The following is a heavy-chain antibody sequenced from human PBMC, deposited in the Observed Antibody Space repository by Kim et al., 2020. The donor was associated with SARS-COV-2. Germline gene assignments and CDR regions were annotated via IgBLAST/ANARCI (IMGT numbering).Heavy chain of an antibody. J-gene: IGHJ4*01. D-gene: IGHD4-17*01. V-gene: IGHV4-39*01. Sequence: SETLSLTCTVSGGSISSGTYYSSWIRQPTGKGLEWIGSIYYRGNTYYKSSLKSRVTLSVDMCKNQFSLRLTSVTAADKAVHYCARLPPDGQTIVYWGHGT. CDR2: IYYRGNT. CDR3: ARLPPDGQTIVY. CDR1: GGSISSGTYY.